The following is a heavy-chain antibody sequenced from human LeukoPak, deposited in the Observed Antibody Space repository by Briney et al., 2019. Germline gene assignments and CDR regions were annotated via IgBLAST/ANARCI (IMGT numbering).Heavy chain of an antibody. CDR2: INPSSGGT. CDR1: GYTFITYS. V-gene: IGHV1-2*02. D-gene: IGHD1-1*01. CDR3: ARAYNWDDSTLSFRGTWVEFDY. J-gene: IGHJ4*02. Sequence: ASVKVSCKASGYTFITYSIHWVRQAPGQGLEWMGWINPSSGGTKYAEKFQDRVTLTRDTPNSTAFMELNSLRSDDTAVFYCARAYNWDDSTLSFRGTWVEFDYWGQGTLVTVSS.